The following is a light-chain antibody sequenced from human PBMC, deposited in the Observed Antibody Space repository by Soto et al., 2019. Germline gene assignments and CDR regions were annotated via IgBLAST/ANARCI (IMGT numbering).Light chain of an antibody. J-gene: IGKJ1*01. CDR1: QSVSRY. Sequence: IVLTQSPGTLSLSPGERATLSCRASQSVSRYLAWYQQKPGQAPRLLIYGASSRATGIPDRFSGSGSGTDFTLTISRLEPEDFAVYYCQQYGSSPWTFGQGTKVEIK. V-gene: IGKV3-20*01. CDR3: QQYGSSPWT. CDR2: GAS.